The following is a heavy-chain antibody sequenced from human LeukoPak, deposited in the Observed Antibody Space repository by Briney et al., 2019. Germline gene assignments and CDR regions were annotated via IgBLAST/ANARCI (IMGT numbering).Heavy chain of an antibody. CDR1: GGSISSYY. CDR2: IYTSGST. V-gene: IGHV4-4*08. J-gene: IGHJ4*02. CDR3: ARGQRKAPFDY. Sequence: PSETLSLTCTVSGGSISSYYWSWIRQPPGKGLEWIGRIYTSGSTNYNPSLKSRVTISVDTSKNQFSLKLSSVTAADTAVYYCARGQRKAPFDYWGQGTLVTVSS.